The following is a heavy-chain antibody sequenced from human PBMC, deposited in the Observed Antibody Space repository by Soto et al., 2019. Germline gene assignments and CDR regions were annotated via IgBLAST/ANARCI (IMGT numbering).Heavy chain of an antibody. V-gene: IGHV4-59*01. D-gene: IGHD3-10*01. CDR2: IDNSGST. J-gene: IGHJ4*02. CDR1: GDSIRTNW. CDR3: ARDQATMVRGVGNFDS. Sequence: SETLSLTCTVSGDSIRTNWWSWIRQPPGKGLEWIGYIDNSGSTNYNPSLKSRVTISGDTSKNQFSLKLSFVTAADTAVYYCARDQATMVRGVGNFDSWGQGTMVTVSS.